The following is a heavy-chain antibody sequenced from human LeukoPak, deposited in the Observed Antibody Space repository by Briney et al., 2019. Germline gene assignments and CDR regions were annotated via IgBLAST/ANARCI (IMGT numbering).Heavy chain of an antibody. J-gene: IGHJ3*02. D-gene: IGHD3-22*01. CDR2: IYSGGST. CDR1: GFTVSSNY. V-gene: IGHV3-53*01. Sequence: GGSLRLSCAASGFTVSSNYMSWVRQAPGKGLEWVSVIYSGGSTYYSDSVKGRFTISRDNSKNTLYLQMNSLRAEDTAVYYCARDRRGFYDSSGLDAFDIWGQGTMVTVSS. CDR3: ARDRRGFYDSSGLDAFDI.